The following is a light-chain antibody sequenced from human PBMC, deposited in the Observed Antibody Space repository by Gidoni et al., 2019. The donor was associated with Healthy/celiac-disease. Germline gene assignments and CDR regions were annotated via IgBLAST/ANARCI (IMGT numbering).Light chain of an antibody. Sequence: QSALTPPASVSGSPGQSITISCTGASSDVGGYKYVSWYQQHPGRAPKLIIYDVTNRPSGVSNRFSGSKSGNTASLTISGLQAEDESDYYCSSYTSSSTLVFGGGTKLTVL. J-gene: IGLJ2*01. CDR1: SSDVGGYKY. CDR3: SSYTSSSTLV. CDR2: DVT. V-gene: IGLV2-14*03.